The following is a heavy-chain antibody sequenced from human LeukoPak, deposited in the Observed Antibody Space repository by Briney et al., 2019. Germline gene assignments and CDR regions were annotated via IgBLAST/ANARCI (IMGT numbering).Heavy chain of an antibody. V-gene: IGHV3-20*04. D-gene: IGHD3-10*01. J-gene: IGHJ6*03. CDR3: AREVATMDYYYYMDV. Sequence: GGSLRLSCAASGFTLDDYGMSWVRQAPGKGLEWVSGINWNGDSTGYADSVKGRFMISGDNAKNSLYLQMNSLRAEDTALYYCAREVATMDYYYYMDVWGKGTTVTVSS. CDR1: GFTLDDYG. CDR2: INWNGDST.